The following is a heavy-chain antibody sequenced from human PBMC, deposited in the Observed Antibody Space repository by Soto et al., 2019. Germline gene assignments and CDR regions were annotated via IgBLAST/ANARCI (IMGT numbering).Heavy chain of an antibody. CDR2: ISTYSGDT. Sequence: ASVKVSCKASGYTFFTYDISWVRQAPGQGRERMGWISTYSGDTKDAQKFQGRVTMNTDTSTTTAYLELRSLRSDDTAGYYCARHNGPSTSENWFDPWGQVTLVTVSS. CDR1: GYTFFTYD. CDR3: ARHNGPSTSENWFDP. V-gene: IGHV1-18*01. D-gene: IGHD1-20*01. J-gene: IGHJ5*02.